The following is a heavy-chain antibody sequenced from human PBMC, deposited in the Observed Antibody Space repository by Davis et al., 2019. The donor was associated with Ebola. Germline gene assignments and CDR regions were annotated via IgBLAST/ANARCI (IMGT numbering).Heavy chain of an antibody. CDR3: ARDPTRTYYDFWSGSSDYYYGMDV. CDR2: ISSSSSYI. V-gene: IGHV3-21*01. Sequence: GESLKTSCAAAGFTFSRYSMNWVRQAPGKGLEWVSSISSSSSYIYYADSVKGRFTITRDNAKNSLYLQMNSLRAEDTAVYYCARDPTRTYYDFWSGSSDYYYGMDVWGQGTTVTVSS. CDR1: GFTFSRYS. D-gene: IGHD3-3*01. J-gene: IGHJ6*02.